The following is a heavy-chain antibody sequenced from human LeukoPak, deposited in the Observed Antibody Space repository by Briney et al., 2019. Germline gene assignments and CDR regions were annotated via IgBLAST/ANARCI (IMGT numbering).Heavy chain of an antibody. CDR1: GFSVSRYW. V-gene: IGHV3-7*01. D-gene: IGHD3-22*01. CDR3: ARDGDISGYSD. CDR2: IKQDGSGK. J-gene: IGHJ4*02. Sequence: GGSLRLSCAASGFSVSRYWMSWVRQAPGEGLEWVANIKQDGSGKYYVDSVKGRFTISRDNAKNSLYLQMNSLRAEDTAVYFCARDGDISGYSDWGQGTLVAVSS.